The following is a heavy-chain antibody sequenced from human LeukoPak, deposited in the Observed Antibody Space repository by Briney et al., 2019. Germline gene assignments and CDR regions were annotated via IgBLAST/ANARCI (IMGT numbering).Heavy chain of an antibody. V-gene: IGHV3-23*01. CDR1: AFIFSGHW. CDR2: ISGSGGST. Sequence: PGGSLRLSCEGSAFIFSGHWMNWVRQTPGKGLEWVSAISGSGGSTYYADSVKGRFTISRDNSKNTLYLQMNSLRAEDTAVYYCAKDRSYNWNDVSDYWGQGTLVTVSS. J-gene: IGHJ4*02. D-gene: IGHD1-20*01. CDR3: AKDRSYNWNDVSDY.